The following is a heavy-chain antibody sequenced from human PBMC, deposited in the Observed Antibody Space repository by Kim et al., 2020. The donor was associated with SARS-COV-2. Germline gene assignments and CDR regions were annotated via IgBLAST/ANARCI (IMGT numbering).Heavy chain of an antibody. CDR3: LGGFYFDY. D-gene: IGHD3-16*01. J-gene: IGHJ4*02. Sequence: GNGNTIYSQKFQGRVTVTTDTSASTAYMELSFLRCEDSAVYYCLGGFYFDYWGQGTLVTVSS. CDR2: GNGNT. V-gene: IGHV1-3*01.